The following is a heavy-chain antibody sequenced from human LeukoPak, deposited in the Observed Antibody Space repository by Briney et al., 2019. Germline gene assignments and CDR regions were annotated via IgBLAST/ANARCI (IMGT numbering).Heavy chain of an antibody. CDR2: INPNSGGT. D-gene: IGHD3-10*01. V-gene: IGHV1-2*02. CDR1: GYTFTGYY. J-gene: IGHJ4*02. Sequence: ASVKVSCKASGYTFTGYYMHWVRQAPGQGLEWMGWINPNSGGTNYAQKFQGRVTMTEDTSTDTAYMELSSLRSEDTAVYYCATDLISGMVREVSEYWGQGTLVTVSS. CDR3: ATDLISGMVREVSEY.